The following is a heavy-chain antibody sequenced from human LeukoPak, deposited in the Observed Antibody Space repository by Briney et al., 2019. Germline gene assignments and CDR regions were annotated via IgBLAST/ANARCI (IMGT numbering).Heavy chain of an antibody. CDR2: IIPIFGTA. CDR1: GGTFSSYA. CDR3: AGDSTAMVTDNFDY. V-gene: IGHV1-69*13. D-gene: IGHD5-18*01. Sequence: SVKVSCKASGGTFSSYAISWVRQAPGQGLEWMGGIIPIFGTANYAQKFQGRVTITADESTSTAYMELSSLRSEDTAVYYCAGDSTAMVTDNFDYWGQGTLVTVSS. J-gene: IGHJ4*02.